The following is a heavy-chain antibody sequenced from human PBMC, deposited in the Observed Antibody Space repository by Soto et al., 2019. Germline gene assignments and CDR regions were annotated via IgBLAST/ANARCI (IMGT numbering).Heavy chain of an antibody. CDR3: AREEISSSSHPFDP. CDR1: VFTFSSYA. Sequence: GGSLRLSCAASVFTFSSYAMHWFRQGPGKGLEWVAVISYDGSNKYYADSVKGRFTISRDNSKNTLYLQMNSLRAEDTAVYYCAREEISSSSHPFDPWGQGTLVTVSS. V-gene: IGHV3-30-3*01. D-gene: IGHD6-6*01. CDR2: ISYDGSNK. J-gene: IGHJ5*02.